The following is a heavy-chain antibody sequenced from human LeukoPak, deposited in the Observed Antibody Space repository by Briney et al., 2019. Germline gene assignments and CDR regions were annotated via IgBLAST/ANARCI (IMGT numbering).Heavy chain of an antibody. D-gene: IGHD1-26*01. CDR1: GFTFSSYA. Sequence: GGSLRLSCAASGFTFSSYAMTWVRQAPGKGLEWVSGISGSGGSTYYADSVKGQFTISRDNSKNTLYLQMNSLRAEDTAVYYCAKVLSRKWELRLYFFDYWGQGTLLTVSS. CDR3: AKVLSRKWELRLYFFDY. CDR2: ISGSGGST. V-gene: IGHV3-23*01. J-gene: IGHJ4*02.